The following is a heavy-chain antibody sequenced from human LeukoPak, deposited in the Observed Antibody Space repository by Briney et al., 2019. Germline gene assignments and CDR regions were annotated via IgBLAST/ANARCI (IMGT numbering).Heavy chain of an antibody. V-gene: IGHV3-23*05. Sequence: GGSLRLSCAASGFTFNDAAMTWVRQLPGEGLGWVSLIASSGRNTYNRDSVRGRFTISRDNAKKTLALQMNSLRVDDTAIYYCAKDIQLSAWGLGTMVTVSS. D-gene: IGHD2-15*01. J-gene: IGHJ3*01. CDR3: AKDIQLSA. CDR1: GFTFNDAA. CDR2: IASSGRNT.